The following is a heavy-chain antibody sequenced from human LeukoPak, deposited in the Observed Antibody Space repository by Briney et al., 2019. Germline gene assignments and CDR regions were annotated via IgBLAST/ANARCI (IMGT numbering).Heavy chain of an antibody. CDR2: ISYDGSNK. J-gene: IGHJ4*02. D-gene: IGHD6-13*01. CDR1: GFTFSSYA. Sequence: GGSLRLSCAASGFTFSSYAVHWVRQAPGKGLEWVAVISYDGSNKYYADSVKGRFTISRDNSKNTLYLQMNSLRAEDTAVYYCASANIAAAGTDYWGQGTLVTVSS. CDR3: ASANIAAAGTDY. V-gene: IGHV3-30-3*01.